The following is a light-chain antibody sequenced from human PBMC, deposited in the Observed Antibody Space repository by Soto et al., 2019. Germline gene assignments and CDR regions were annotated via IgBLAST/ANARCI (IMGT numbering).Light chain of an antibody. J-gene: IGKJ5*01. V-gene: IGKV3-11*01. CDR1: QSVSSN. Sequence: EIVLTQSPATLSLSLGERATLSCRASQSVSSNLAWYQQKPGKAPRLLIYDASNRATGIPARFSGSGSGTDFTLTISSLEPEDFAFYYCQQRSNWPITFGEGTRVEIK. CDR2: DAS. CDR3: QQRSNWPIT.